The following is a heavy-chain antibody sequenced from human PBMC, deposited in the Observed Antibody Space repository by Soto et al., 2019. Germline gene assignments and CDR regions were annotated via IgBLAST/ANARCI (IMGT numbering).Heavy chain of an antibody. J-gene: IGHJ5*02. Sequence: QVQLVQSGAEVKKPGSSVKVSCKASGGTFSNYAITWVRQAPGQGLEWLGRIIPIFGTTDYAQKFQGRVTITAXXXTXXAYMELSSPRSEDTAVYYCAKDAGREGYFGNWFDPWGQGTLVTVSS. CDR1: GGTFSNYA. V-gene: IGHV1-69*15. CDR2: IIPIFGTT. D-gene: IGHD1-26*01. CDR3: AKDAGREGYFGNWFDP.